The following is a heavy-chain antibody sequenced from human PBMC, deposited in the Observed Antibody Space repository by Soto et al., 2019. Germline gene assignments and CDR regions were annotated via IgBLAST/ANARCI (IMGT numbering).Heavy chain of an antibody. D-gene: IGHD1-1*01. CDR1: GFTFSSYG. CDR2: ISYDGSNK. V-gene: IGHV3-30*18. J-gene: IGHJ3*02. CDR3: AKFPGKLERRDAHAFAI. Sequence: GGSLRLSCAASGFTFSSYGMHWVRQAPGKGLEWVAVISYDGSNKYYADSVKGRFTISRDNSKNTLYLQMNSLRAEDTAVYYCAKFPGKLERRDAHAFAIWGQGTLVTVSS.